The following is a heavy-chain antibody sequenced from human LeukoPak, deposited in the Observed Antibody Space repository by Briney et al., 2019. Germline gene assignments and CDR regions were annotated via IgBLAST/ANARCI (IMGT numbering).Heavy chain of an antibody. Sequence: GRSLRLSCAASGFSFSNYGMPWVRQAPGKGLEWVAVIWYDGTTKFYADSVKGRFTISRDNSKNTLYLQMNSLRAEDTAVYFCAKVRLDGSGTYAFDYWGQGTLVTVSS. CDR1: GFSFSNYG. J-gene: IGHJ4*02. V-gene: IGHV3-33*06. CDR3: AKVRLDGSGTYAFDY. CDR2: IWYDGTTK. D-gene: IGHD3-10*01.